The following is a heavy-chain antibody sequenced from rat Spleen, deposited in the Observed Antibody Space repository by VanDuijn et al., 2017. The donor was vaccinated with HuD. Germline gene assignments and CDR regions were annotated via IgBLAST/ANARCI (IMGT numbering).Heavy chain of an antibody. CDR3: ARHTYYGYNYFDY. CDR2: ISYDGSST. CDR1: GFTFSNYG. V-gene: IGHV5-29*01. Sequence: EVQLVESGGGLVQPGRSLKLSCAASGFTFSNYGMAWVRQAPTKGLEWVATISYDGSSTYYRDSVKGRFTISRDNAKSTLYLQMDSLRSEDTATYYCARHTYYGYNYFDYWGQGVMVTVSS. J-gene: IGHJ2*01. D-gene: IGHD1-9*01.